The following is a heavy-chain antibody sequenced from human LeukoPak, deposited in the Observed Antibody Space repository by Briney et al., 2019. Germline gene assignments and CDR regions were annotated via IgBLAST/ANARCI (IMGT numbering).Heavy chain of an antibody. CDR3: VRDHPAAGLIFDY. CDR1: GFTFSNAW. CDR2: IKSKTDGGTT. V-gene: IGHV3-15*01. D-gene: IGHD6-13*01. J-gene: IGHJ4*02. Sequence: GGSLRLSCAASGFTFSNAWMSWVRQAPGKGLEWVGRIKSKTDGGTTDYAAPVKGRFTISRDDSKNTLYLQMNSLKTEDTAVYYCVRDHPAAGLIFDYWGQGTLVTVSS.